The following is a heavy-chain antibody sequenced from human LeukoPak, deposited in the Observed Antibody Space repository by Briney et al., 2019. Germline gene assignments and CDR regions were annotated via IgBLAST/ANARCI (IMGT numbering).Heavy chain of an antibody. Sequence: ASVKVSCKAPGYTFTGYYMHWVRQAPGQGLEWMGWINPNSGGTNYAQKFQGRVTMTRDTSISTAYMELSRLRSDDTAVYYCASLYYDSSGSRGSLDYWGQGTLVTVSS. J-gene: IGHJ4*02. D-gene: IGHD3-22*01. CDR3: ASLYYDSSGSRGSLDY. CDR1: GYTFTGYY. V-gene: IGHV1-2*02. CDR2: INPNSGGT.